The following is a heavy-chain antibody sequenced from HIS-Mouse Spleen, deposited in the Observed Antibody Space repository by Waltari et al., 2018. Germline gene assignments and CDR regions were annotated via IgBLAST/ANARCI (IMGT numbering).Heavy chain of an antibody. CDR3: AREIPYSSSWYDWYFDL. J-gene: IGHJ2*01. V-gene: IGHV4-39*07. D-gene: IGHD6-13*01. Sequence: QLQLQESGPGLVKPSETLSLTCTVSGGSISSSSYYWGWIRQPPGKGLEWIGSIYYSGRTYYNPPLKRRVTISVDTSKTQFSLKLSSVTAADTAVYYCAREIPYSSSWYDWYFDLWGRGTLVTVAS. CDR1: GGSISSSSYY. CDR2: IYYSGRT.